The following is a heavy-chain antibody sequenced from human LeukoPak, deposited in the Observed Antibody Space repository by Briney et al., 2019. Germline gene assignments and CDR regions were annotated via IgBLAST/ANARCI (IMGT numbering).Heavy chain of an antibody. D-gene: IGHD3-9*01. Sequence: GASVNVSCKVSGHTLTELSMHWVRQAPGKGLEWMGGFDPEDGETIYAQKFQGRVTMTEDTSTDTAYMELSSLRSEDTAVYYCATGRYYDILTGYYPWDYWGQGTLVTVSS. CDR3: ATGRYYDILTGYYPWDY. V-gene: IGHV1-24*01. CDR2: FDPEDGET. CDR1: GHTLTELS. J-gene: IGHJ4*02.